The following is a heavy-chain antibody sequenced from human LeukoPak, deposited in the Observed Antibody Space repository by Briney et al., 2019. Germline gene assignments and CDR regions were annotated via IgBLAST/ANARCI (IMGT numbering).Heavy chain of an antibody. Sequence: GASVKVSCKASEYIFTTYYMHWVRQAPGQGLEWMGWMHPNSGATNYAQKIQGRVTMTRDTSISTAYMELSSLRSEDTAVYYCAREASSSSAAGYYYYYMDVWGKGTTVTVSS. D-gene: IGHD6-6*01. CDR3: AREASSSSAAGYYYYYMDV. CDR2: MHPNSGAT. V-gene: IGHV1-2*02. J-gene: IGHJ6*03. CDR1: EYIFTTYY.